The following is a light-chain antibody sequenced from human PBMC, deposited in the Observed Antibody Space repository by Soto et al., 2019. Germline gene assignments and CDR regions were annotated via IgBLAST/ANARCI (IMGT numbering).Light chain of an antibody. Sequence: EIVMTQSPATLSVSPGERATLSCSASQSVSNRRLAWYQQKPGQAPRLLIYGASNRATGIPDRFSGSGSGTDFTLTISRLEPEDFAVYYCQQYGSSGTFGQGTKVDIK. CDR1: QSVSNRR. V-gene: IGKV3-20*01. J-gene: IGKJ1*01. CDR2: GAS. CDR3: QQYGSSGT.